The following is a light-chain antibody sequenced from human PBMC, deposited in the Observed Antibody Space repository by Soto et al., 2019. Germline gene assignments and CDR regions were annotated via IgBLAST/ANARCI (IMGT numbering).Light chain of an antibody. CDR2: GAS. J-gene: IGKJ3*01. Sequence: EIVLTQAPATRSVSPGERVTLSCRASESVSSSLAWYQHKPGQPPRLLIYGASTRATDIPARFSGSGSWTQFTLTISSLQSEDFAVYYCQQYNDWPPVTFGPGTKVEIK. CDR1: ESVSSS. CDR3: QQYNDWPPVT. V-gene: IGKV3-15*01.